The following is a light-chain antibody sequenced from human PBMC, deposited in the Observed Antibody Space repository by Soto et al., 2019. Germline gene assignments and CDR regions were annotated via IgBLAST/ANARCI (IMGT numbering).Light chain of an antibody. CDR1: SSDVGGYNL. V-gene: IGLV2-23*01. J-gene: IGLJ2*01. CDR2: EGT. CDR3: CSYAGSDTLVI. Sequence: QSVLTQPASVSGSPGQSITISCTGTSSDVGGYNLVSSYQQHPGKAPKLLIYEGTKRPSGISNRFSDSKSGNTASLTISGLQAEDEADYYCCSYAGSDTLVIFGGGTKVTVL.